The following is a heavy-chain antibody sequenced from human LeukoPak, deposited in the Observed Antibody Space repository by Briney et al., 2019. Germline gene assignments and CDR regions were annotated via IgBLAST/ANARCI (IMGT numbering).Heavy chain of an antibody. CDR2: INPNSGGT. J-gene: IGHJ5*02. D-gene: IGHD2-15*01. CDR1: GYTFTGYY. CDR3: ARGRTVVVVAATRNWFDP. Sequence: ASVKVSCKASGYTFTGYYVHWVRQAPGQGLEWMGWINPNSGGTNYAQKFQGRVTMTRDTSISTAYMELSRLRSDDTAVYYCARGRTVVVVAATRNWFDPWGQGTLVTVSS. V-gene: IGHV1-2*02.